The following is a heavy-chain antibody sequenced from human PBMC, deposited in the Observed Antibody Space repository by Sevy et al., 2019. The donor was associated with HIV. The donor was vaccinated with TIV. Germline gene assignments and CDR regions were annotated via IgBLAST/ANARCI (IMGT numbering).Heavy chain of an antibody. CDR1: RFTFSSYD. CDR3: AKDLEQQLGPDY. D-gene: IGHD6-13*01. CDR2: ISPTGGTT. V-gene: IGHV3-23*01. J-gene: IGHJ4*01. Sequence: GGSLRLSCAASRFTFSSYDMSWVRQAPGKGLEWVSGISPTGGTTHYAESVKGRFIISRDNSKKTLFLQMNSLRAEDTALYYCAKDLEQQLGPDYWGHGTQVTVSS.